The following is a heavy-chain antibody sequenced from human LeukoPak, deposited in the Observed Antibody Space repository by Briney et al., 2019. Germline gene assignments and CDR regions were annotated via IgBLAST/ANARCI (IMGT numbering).Heavy chain of an antibody. D-gene: IGHD6-13*01. Sequence: ASVKVSCKASGGTFSSYAISWVRQAPGQGLEWMGGIIPIFGTANYAQKFQGRVTITADESTSTAYMELSSLRSEDTAVYYCARDPGGRIAAAGTYYFDYWGQGTLVTVSS. V-gene: IGHV1-69*13. CDR3: ARDPGGRIAAAGTYYFDY. CDR2: IIPIFGTA. J-gene: IGHJ4*02. CDR1: GGTFSSYA.